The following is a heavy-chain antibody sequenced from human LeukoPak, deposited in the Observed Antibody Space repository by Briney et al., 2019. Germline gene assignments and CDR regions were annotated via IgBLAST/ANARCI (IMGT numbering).Heavy chain of an antibody. D-gene: IGHD3-16*02. CDR2: IWYDGSNK. CDR3: ARDPGKIVYYFDY. CDR1: GFTFSSYG. V-gene: IGHV3-33*01. Sequence: GKSLRLSCAASGFTFSSYGLHWVRQAPGKGLEWVAVIWYDGSNKYYADSVKGRFTISRDNSKNTLYLQMNSLRVEDTAVYYCARDPGKIVYYFDYWGQGTLVTVSS. J-gene: IGHJ4*02.